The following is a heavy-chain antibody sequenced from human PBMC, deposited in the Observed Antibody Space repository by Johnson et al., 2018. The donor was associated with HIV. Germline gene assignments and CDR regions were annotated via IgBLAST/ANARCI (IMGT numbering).Heavy chain of an antibody. CDR2: ISSSGSTI. CDR3: VRGGLGYQNFHDRFDV. V-gene: IGHV3-11*01. CDR1: GFTFSDYY. D-gene: IGHD3-16*02. J-gene: IGHJ3*01. Sequence: QMQLVESGGGLVKPGGSLRLSCAASGFTFSDYYMSWIRQAPGKGLEWVSYISSSGSTIYYADSVKGRFTISRENAKNSLYLQMDSLRPEDTALYYLVRGGLGYQNFHDRFDVWGQGTVVTVSS.